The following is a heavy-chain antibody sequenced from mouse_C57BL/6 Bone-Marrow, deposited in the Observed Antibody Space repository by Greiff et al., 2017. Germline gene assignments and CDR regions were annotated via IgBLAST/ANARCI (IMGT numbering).Heavy chain of an antibody. D-gene: IGHD2-3*01. CDR2: IYPGDGDT. CDR3: ARWREYYGYYPIYYAMDY. Sequence: QVQLQQSGAELVKPGASVKISCKASGYAFSSYWMNWVKQRPGKGLEWIGQIYPGDGDTNYNGKFKGKATLTADKSSSTAYMQLSSLTSEDSAVYFWARWREYYGYYPIYYAMDYGGQGTSVTVSS. J-gene: IGHJ4*01. CDR1: GYAFSSYW. V-gene: IGHV1-80*01.